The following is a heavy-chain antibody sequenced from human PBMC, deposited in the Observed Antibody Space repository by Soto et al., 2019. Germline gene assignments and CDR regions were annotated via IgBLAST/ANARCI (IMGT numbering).Heavy chain of an antibody. CDR1: GFTFSSYA. CDR2: ISYDGRNK. J-gene: IGHJ4*02. D-gene: IGHD3-3*01. V-gene: IGHV3-30*04. CDR3: AREIERLLGY. Sequence: QVQLVESGGGVVQPGRSLRLSCAVSGFTFSSYAMHWVRQAPGKGLEWVAVISYDGRNKYYADSVKARFTISRDNSKNTLYLQMNSLRAEDTALYYCAREIERLLGYWGQGTLVTVSS.